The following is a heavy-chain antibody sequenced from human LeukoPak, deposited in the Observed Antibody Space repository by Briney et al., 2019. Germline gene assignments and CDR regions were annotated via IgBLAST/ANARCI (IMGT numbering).Heavy chain of an antibody. Sequence: GGSRRLSCAASGFTFSDYYMSWIRQAPGKGLEWVSYISSSGSTIYYADSVKGRFTISRDNAKNSLYLQMNSLRAEDTAVYYCARDSTGMGAPQNDAFDIWGQGTMVTVSS. J-gene: IGHJ3*02. D-gene: IGHD1-26*01. CDR3: ARDSTGMGAPQNDAFDI. CDR1: GFTFSDYY. V-gene: IGHV3-11*04. CDR2: ISSSGSTI.